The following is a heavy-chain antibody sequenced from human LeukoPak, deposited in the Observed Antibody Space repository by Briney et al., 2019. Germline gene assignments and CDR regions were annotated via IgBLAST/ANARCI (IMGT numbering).Heavy chain of an antibody. CDR2: IIPILGIA. V-gene: IGHV1-69*04. J-gene: IGHJ4*02. CDR3: ADGGSGISPNGY. Sequence: GASVKVSCKASGGTFSSYAISWVRQAPGQGLEWMGRIIPILGIANYAQKFQGRVTITADKSTSTAYMELSSLRSEDTAVYYCADGGSGISPNGYWGQGTLVTVSS. D-gene: IGHD3-10*01. CDR1: GGTFSSYA.